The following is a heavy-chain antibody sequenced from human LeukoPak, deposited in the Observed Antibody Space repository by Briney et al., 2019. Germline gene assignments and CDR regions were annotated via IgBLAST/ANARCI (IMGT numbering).Heavy chain of an antibody. D-gene: IGHD2-2*01. CDR3: TRAPAESTMCKDCYYYYYMGV. V-gene: IGHV1-46*01. CDR1: GYTFTTYY. Sequence: ASVKVSCKASGYTFTTYYVHWVRQAPGQGLEWMGIINPSGGSTTYAQKFRGRLTMTRDMSTSTVYMELSSLRSEDTAVYYCTRAPAESTMCKDCYYYYYMGVWGKGTTVTISS. J-gene: IGHJ6*03. CDR2: INPSGGST.